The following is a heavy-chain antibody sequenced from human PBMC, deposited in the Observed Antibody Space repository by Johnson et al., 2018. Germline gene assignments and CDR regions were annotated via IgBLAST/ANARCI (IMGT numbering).Heavy chain of an antibody. J-gene: IGHJ4*02. CDR2: VSGSGDIV. V-gene: IGHV3-23*04. CDR3: AKDRDDFWSGYYRGGFDQ. Sequence: VQLVQSGGGLVQPGGSLRLSCAASGFNFSTYAMSWVRQAPGKGLEWVSGVSGSGDIVRYADSVKGRFTISRDNSKKTLYLQMNSLRDEDTAVYYCAKDRDDFWSGYYRGGFDQGGQGTLVTVSS. D-gene: IGHD3-3*01. CDR1: GFNFSTYA.